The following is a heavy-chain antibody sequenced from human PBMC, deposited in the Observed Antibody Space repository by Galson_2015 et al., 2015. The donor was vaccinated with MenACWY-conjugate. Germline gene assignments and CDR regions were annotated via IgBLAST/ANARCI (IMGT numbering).Heavy chain of an antibody. CDR2: ISWDGGST. CDR1: GFTFDDYT. D-gene: IGHD5-18*01. V-gene: IGHV3-43*01. CDR3: AKGGYNYGRRETNCYFDL. Sequence: SLRLSCAASGFTFDDYTMHWVRQAPGKGLEWVSFISWDGGSTYYADSVKGRFTISRDNSKNSLYLQMNSLRTEDTALYYCAKGGYNYGRRETNCYFDLWGRGTLVTVSS. J-gene: IGHJ2*01.